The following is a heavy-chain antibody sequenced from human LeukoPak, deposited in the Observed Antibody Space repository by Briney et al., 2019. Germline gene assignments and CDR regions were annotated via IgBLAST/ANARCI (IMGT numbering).Heavy chain of an antibody. CDR3: ARDHAIAVAVDY. V-gene: IGHV1-2*02. D-gene: IGHD6-19*01. CDR2: INPNSGGT. CDR1: GYTFTGYY. Sequence: ASVKASCKASGYTFTGYYMHWVRQAPGQGPEWMGWINPNSGGTNYAQKFQGRVTMTRDTSISTAYMELSRLRSDDTAVYYCARDHAIAVAVDYWGQGTLVTVSS. J-gene: IGHJ4*02.